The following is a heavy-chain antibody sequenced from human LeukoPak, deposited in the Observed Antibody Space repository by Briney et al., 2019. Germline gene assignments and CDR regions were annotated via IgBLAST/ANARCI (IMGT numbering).Heavy chain of an antibody. J-gene: IGHJ6*03. V-gene: IGHV1-69*05. CDR2: IIPIFGTA. CDR1: GGTFSSYA. CDR3: ARGVRARDTIFGVVTTGGYYYYYMDV. D-gene: IGHD3-3*01. Sequence: SVKVSCKXSGGTFSSYAISWVRQAPGQGLEWMGRIIPIFGTANYAQKFQGRVTITTDESTSTAYMEMSSLRSEDTAVYYCARGVRARDTIFGVVTTGGYYYYYMDVWGKGTTVTVSS.